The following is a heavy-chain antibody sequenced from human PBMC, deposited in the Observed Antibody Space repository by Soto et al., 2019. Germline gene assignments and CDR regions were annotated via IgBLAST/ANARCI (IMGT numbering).Heavy chain of an antibody. Sequence: QVRLLESGGGVVQPERSLRLSCETSGFTFRSYAMYCVRQAPGKGLEWVALIWYDGSKKYYAGSVKGRFTISRDNPNNTVFLQMNSLSAEDTAVYYCARGSENCGGDCYQYWGQGTLVTVSS. CDR3: ARGSENCGGDCYQY. J-gene: IGHJ4*02. CDR1: GFTFRSYA. CDR2: IWYDGSKK. V-gene: IGHV3-33*01. D-gene: IGHD2-21*02.